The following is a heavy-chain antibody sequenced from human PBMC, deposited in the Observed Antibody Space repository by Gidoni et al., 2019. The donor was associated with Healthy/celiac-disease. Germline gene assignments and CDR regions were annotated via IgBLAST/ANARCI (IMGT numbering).Heavy chain of an antibody. CDR2: IYYSGST. V-gene: IGHV4-61*01. CDR1: GGSVSSGSYY. J-gene: IGHJ6*03. D-gene: IGHD2-21*02. Sequence: QVQLQESGPGLVKPSETLSLTCTVSGGSVSSGSYYWSWIRQPPGKGLEWIGYIYYSGSTNYNPSLKSRVTISVDTSKNQFSLKLSSVTAADTAVYYCARLYCGGDCYYYYYYYMDVWGKGTTVTVSS. CDR3: ARLYCGGDCYYYYYYYMDV.